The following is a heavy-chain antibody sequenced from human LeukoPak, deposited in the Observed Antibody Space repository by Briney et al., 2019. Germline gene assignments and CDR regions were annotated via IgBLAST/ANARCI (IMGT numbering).Heavy chain of an antibody. CDR1: GGSFSGYY. CDR2: INHSGST. J-gene: IGHJ5*02. Sequence: SETLSLTCAVYGGSFSGYYWSWIRQPPGKGLEWIGEINHSGSTNYNPSLTSRVTISVDTSKNQFSLKLSSVTAADTAVYYCARGGWFDPWGQGTLVTVSS. V-gene: IGHV4-34*01. CDR3: ARGGWFDP.